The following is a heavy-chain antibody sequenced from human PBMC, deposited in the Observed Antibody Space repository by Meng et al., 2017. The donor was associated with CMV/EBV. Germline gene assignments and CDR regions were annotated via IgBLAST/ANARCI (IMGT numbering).Heavy chain of an antibody. CDR1: GGSFSGYY. J-gene: IGHJ4*02. Sequence: QVQHQQWGAGLLKPSETLSLPCAVYGGSFSGYYWSWIRQPPGKGLEWIGEINHSGSTNYNPSLKSRVTISVDTSKNQFSLKLSSVTAADTAVYYCASSLTYPDYWGQGTLVTVSS. CDR3: ASSLTYPDY. V-gene: IGHV4-34*01. CDR2: INHSGST. D-gene: IGHD2-15*01.